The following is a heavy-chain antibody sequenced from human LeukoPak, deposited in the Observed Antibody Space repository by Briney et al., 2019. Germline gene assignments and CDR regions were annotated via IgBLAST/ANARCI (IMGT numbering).Heavy chain of an antibody. V-gene: IGHV3-48*03. Sequence: GGSLRLSCIGSGFTFSSDEMNWVRQAPGKGLEWVSYISIGGSTTYYADSVKGRFTISRDDAKNSLYLQMNSLRAEDTATHYCAKDGTTQTMNYFYAMDVWGQGTTVTVSS. CDR2: ISIGGSTT. CDR1: GFTFSSDE. D-gene: IGHD1-7*01. J-gene: IGHJ6*02. CDR3: AKDGTTQTMNYFYAMDV.